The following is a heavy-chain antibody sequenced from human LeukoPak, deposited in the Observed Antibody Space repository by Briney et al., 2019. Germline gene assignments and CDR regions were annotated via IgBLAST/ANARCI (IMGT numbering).Heavy chain of an antibody. D-gene: IGHD6-19*01. CDR2: FDPEDGET. CDR3: ATRVAGTQGGYYYYYMDV. J-gene: IGHJ6*03. V-gene: IGHV1-24*01. Sequence: ASVKVSCKASGYTFTGYYMHWVRQAPGKGLEWMGGFDPEDGETIYAQKFQGRVTMTEDTSTDTAYMELSSLRSEDTAVYYCATRVAGTQGGYYYYYMDVWGKGTTVTVSS. CDR1: GYTFTGYY.